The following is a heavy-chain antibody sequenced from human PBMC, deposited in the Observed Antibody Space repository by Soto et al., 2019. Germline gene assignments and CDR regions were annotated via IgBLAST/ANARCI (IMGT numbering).Heavy chain of an antibody. CDR1: GFIFSNYA. CDR2: IGGNGADT. Sequence: EVQLLESGGGLVQPGGSLRLSCAASGFIFSNYAMSWVRQAPGKGLEWVSAIGGNGADTYYADSVKGRFIISRDNSKNTLYLQMNSLRADDTAVYFCAIPSGLTVTGPDYWGQGTLVTVSS. J-gene: IGHJ4*02. V-gene: IGHV3-23*01. D-gene: IGHD6-19*01. CDR3: AIPSGLTVTGPDY.